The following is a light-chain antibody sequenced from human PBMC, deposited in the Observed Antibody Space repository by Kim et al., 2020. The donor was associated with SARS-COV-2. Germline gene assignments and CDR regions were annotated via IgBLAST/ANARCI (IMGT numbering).Light chain of an antibody. J-gene: IGLJ3*02. CDR2: EDN. CDR1: SGRIASSF. CDR3: MSYDSSSWV. V-gene: IGLV6-57*01. Sequence: GKAVTRSCTRTSGRIASSFVQWDQQRPGSSPTTVIYEDNERPSGVPDRFSGSIDSSSNSASLTISALKTEDEADYYCMSYDSSSWVFGGGTQLTVL.